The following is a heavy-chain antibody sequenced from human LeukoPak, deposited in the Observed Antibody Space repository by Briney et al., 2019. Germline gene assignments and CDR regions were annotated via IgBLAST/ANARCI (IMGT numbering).Heavy chain of an antibody. Sequence: ASVKVSCKASGYTFTSYAMHWVRQAPGQRLEWMGWINAGNGNTKYSQKFQGRVTITRDTSASTAYMELSSLRSEDTAVYYCARAGYSSSWPTPPVLFDYWGQGTLVTVSS. CDR3: ARAGYSSSWPTPPVLFDY. D-gene: IGHD6-13*01. V-gene: IGHV1-3*01. CDR2: INAGNGNT. CDR1: GYTFTSYA. J-gene: IGHJ4*02.